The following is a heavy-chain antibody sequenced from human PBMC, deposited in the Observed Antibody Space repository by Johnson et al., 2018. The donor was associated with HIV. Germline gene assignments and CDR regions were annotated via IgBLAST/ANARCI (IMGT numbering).Heavy chain of an antibody. D-gene: IGHD2-8*02. CDR2: ISNSGETV. V-gene: IGHV3-11*04. Sequence: QVQLVESEGGVVRPGKSLRLSCAASGFTVSSNYMSWVRQAPGKGLEWVSYISNSGETVFYADSVKGRFPVSRANTKNSLFLQIDTLRAEDTAVYYCARAKLGGVFDLWGQGTMVTVSS. J-gene: IGHJ3*01. CDR3: ARAKLGGVFDL. CDR1: GFTVSSNY.